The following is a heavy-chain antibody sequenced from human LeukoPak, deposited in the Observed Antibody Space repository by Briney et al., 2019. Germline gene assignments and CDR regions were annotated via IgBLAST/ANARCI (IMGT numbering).Heavy chain of an antibody. CDR3: ARDDQYQLLPSGY. J-gene: IGHJ4*02. CDR2: ISAYNGNT. CDR1: GYTFTSYG. V-gene: IGHV1-18*01. D-gene: IGHD2-2*01. Sequence: SVTVSCTASGYTFTSYGISWVRQAPGQGLEWMGLISAYNGNTNYAQKLQGRVTMTTDPSTSTAYMELRSLRSDDTAVYYCARDDQYQLLPSGYGGQGTLVTVSS.